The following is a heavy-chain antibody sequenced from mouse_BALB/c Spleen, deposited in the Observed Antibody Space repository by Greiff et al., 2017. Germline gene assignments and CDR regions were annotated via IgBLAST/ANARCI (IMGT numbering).Heavy chain of an antibody. D-gene: IGHD2-2*01. Sequence: VQLQQSGAELVKPGASVKLSCTASGFNIKDTYMHWVKQRPEQGLEWIGRIDPANGNTKYDPKFQGKATITADTSSNTAYLQLSSLTSEDTAVYYCARGGGYDVAWFADWGQGTLVTVSA. CDR1: GFNIKDTY. J-gene: IGHJ3*01. V-gene: IGHV14-3*02. CDR2: IDPANGNT. CDR3: ARGGGYDVAWFAD.